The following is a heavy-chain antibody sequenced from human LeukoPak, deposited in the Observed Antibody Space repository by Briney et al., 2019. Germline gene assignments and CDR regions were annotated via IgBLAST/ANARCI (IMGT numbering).Heavy chain of an antibody. D-gene: IGHD5-24*01. CDR2: IYYSGST. V-gene: IGHV4-39*07. CDR1: GGSISSSSYY. CDR3: ASVRREVEMATMHWYFDL. Sequence: PSETLSLTCTVSGGSISSSSYYWGWIRQPPGKGLEWIGSIYYSGSTYYNPSLKSRVTISVDTSKNQFSLKLSSVTAADTAVYYCASVRREVEMATMHWYFDLWGRGTLVTVSS. J-gene: IGHJ2*01.